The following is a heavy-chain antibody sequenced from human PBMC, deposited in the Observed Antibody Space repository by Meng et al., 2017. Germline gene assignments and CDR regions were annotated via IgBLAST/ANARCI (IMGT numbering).Heavy chain of an antibody. CDR1: GFTVSSNY. Sequence: GGSLRLSCAASGFTVSSNYMSWVRQAPGKGLEWVAVISYDGSNKYYADSVKGRFTISRDNSKNTLYLQMNSLRAEDTAVYYCARVRYGRATRGAFDIWGQGTMVTVSS. CDR2: ISYDGSNK. J-gene: IGHJ3*02. V-gene: IGHV3-30*01. CDR3: ARVRYGRATRGAFDI. D-gene: IGHD3-10*02.